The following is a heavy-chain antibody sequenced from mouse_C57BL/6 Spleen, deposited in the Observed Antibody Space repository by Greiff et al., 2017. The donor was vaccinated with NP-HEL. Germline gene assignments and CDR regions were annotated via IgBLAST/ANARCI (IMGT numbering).Heavy chain of an antibody. Sequence: VKLQQPGAELVRPGTSVKLSCKASGYTFTSYWMHWVKQRPGQGLEWIGVIDPSDSYTNYNQKFKGKATLTVDTSSSTAYMQLSSLTSEDSAVYYCARKTTVVPYWYFDVWGTGTTVTVSS. CDR1: GYTFTSYW. V-gene: IGHV1-59*01. D-gene: IGHD1-1*01. J-gene: IGHJ1*03. CDR3: ARKTTVVPYWYFDV. CDR2: IDPSDSYT.